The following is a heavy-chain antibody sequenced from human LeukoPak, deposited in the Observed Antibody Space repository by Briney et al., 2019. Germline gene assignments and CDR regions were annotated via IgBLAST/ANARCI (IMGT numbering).Heavy chain of an antibody. V-gene: IGHV3-74*01. Sequence: PGGSLRLSCAASGFTFNRYWMHWVRQAPGKGPVWVARIKSDGSSITYADSVKGRFTISRDNAKNTLYLNMDSLRAEDTAVYYCARDGSSETLRYFDWLLWYYFDYWGQGTLVTVSS. CDR2: IKSDGSSI. CDR1: GFTFNRYW. CDR3: ARDGSSETLRYFDWLLWYYFDY. D-gene: IGHD3-9*01. J-gene: IGHJ4*02.